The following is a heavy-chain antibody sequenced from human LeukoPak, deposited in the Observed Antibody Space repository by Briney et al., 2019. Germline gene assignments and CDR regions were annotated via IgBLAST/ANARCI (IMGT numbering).Heavy chain of an antibody. Sequence: GRSLRLSCAASGFTFSTYAMSWVRQAPGKGLEWVSTISGSGGSTYFADSVRGRFTISRDNSKNTLYLQMNSLRAEDTAVYYCAKDIAYYYGSGSENWGQGTLVTVSS. D-gene: IGHD3-10*01. J-gene: IGHJ4*02. CDR1: GFTFSTYA. V-gene: IGHV3-23*01. CDR2: ISGSGGST. CDR3: AKDIAYYYGSGSEN.